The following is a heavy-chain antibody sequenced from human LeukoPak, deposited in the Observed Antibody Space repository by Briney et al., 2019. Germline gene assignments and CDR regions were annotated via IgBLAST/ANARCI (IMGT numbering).Heavy chain of an antibody. V-gene: IGHV4-4*07. J-gene: IGHJ4*02. Sequence: SETLSLTCTVSGGSISRYYWSWIRQPAGKGLEWIGRIYTSGSTNYNPSLKSRVSMSVDTSKNQFSLKLSSVTAADTAVYYCARGGTSGWYPYYFDYWGQGTLVTVSS. D-gene: IGHD6-19*01. CDR1: GGSISRYY. CDR2: IYTSGST. CDR3: ARGGTSGWYPYYFDY.